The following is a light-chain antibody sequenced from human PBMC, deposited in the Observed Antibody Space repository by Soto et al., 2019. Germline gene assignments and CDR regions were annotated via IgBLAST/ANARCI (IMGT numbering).Light chain of an antibody. V-gene: IGKV3-11*01. Sequence: EIVLTQSPATLSLSPGERATLSCRASQSVSSYLAWYQQKPGQAPRLLIYDASNRATGIPARFSGSGSGTEFTLTISSLEHEDYAVYYCQQRSNGPPITFGQGTRLEIK. CDR1: QSVSSY. CDR3: QQRSNGPPIT. CDR2: DAS. J-gene: IGKJ5*01.